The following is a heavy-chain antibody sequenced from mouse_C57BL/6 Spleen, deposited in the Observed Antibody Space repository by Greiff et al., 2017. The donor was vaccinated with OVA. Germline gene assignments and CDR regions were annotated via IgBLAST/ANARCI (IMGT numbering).Heavy chain of an antibody. CDR2: INPSNGGT. Sequence: LQQPGTELVKPGASVKLSCKASGYTFTSYWMHWVKQRPGQGLEWIGNINPSNGGTNYNEKFKSKATLTVDKSSSTAYMQLSSLTSEDSAVYYCARWGLGFYDVFDYWGQGTTLTVSS. V-gene: IGHV1-53*01. D-gene: IGHD2-3*01. CDR3: ARWGLGFYDVFDY. J-gene: IGHJ2*01. CDR1: GYTFTSYW.